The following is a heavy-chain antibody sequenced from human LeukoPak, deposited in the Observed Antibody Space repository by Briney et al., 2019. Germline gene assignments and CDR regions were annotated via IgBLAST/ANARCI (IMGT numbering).Heavy chain of an antibody. D-gene: IGHD3-10*01. J-gene: IGHJ3*02. CDR2: ISAYNGNT. Sequence: ASVKVSCKASGYTFTSYGISWVRQAPGQGLEWMGWISAYNGNTNYAQKLQGRVTMTTDTSTSTAYMELRSLRSDDTAVYYCARDQAPLYYGSGGHAFDIWGQGTMVTVSS. V-gene: IGHV1-18*01. CDR1: GYTFTSYG. CDR3: ARDQAPLYYGSGGHAFDI.